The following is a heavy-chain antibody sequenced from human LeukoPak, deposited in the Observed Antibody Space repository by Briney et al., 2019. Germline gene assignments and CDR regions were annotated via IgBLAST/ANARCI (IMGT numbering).Heavy chain of an antibody. CDR3: ARVGRISSSWYEGCYYHMDV. D-gene: IGHD2-2*01. CDR1: GYTLTGYY. J-gene: IGHJ6*03. Sequence: ASVKVSCKASGYTLTGYYMHLLRQAPGQAREWVGWINPNSVDRKHPQKLQARDTMTRDTSISTAYMELSRLRSDDTAVYFCARVGRISSSWYEGCYYHMDVWGKGTTVTVSS. CDR2: INPNSVDR. V-gene: IGHV1-2*02.